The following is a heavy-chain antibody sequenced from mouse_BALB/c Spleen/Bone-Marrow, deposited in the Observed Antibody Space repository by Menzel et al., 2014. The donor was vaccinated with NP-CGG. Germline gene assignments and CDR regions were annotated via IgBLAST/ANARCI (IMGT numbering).Heavy chain of an antibody. CDR1: GYTFTSYW. Sequence: DLVKPGASVKLSCKASGYTFTSYWINWIKQRPGQGLEWIGRIAPGSGSTYYDEMFKGKATLTVDTSSSTAYIRLSSLSSEDSAVYFCARSYYGRAMDYWGQGTSVTASS. J-gene: IGHJ4*01. CDR2: IAPGSGST. V-gene: IGHV1S41*01. CDR3: ARSYYGRAMDY. D-gene: IGHD1-1*01.